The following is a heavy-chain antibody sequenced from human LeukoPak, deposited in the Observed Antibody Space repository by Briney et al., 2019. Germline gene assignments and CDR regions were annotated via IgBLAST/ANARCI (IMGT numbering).Heavy chain of an antibody. CDR2: MYYSGSS. V-gene: IGHV4-59*06. J-gene: IGHJ6*02. CDR1: GGSISSYY. CDR3: ARDLRSSGYYYGMDV. Sequence: SETLSLTCTVSGGSISSYYWSWIRQHPGKGLEWIGYMYYSGSSYYNPSLKSRVTISVDASKNLFSLKLSSVTAADTAVYYCARDLRSSGYYYGMDVWGQGTTVTVSS. D-gene: IGHD3-22*01.